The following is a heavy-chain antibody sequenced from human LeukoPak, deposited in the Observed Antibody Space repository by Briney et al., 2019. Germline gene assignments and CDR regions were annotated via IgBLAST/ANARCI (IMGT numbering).Heavy chain of an antibody. CDR2: VSSSGANT. CDR1: GFIFSSYG. D-gene: IGHD2-21*01. Sequence: PGGSLRLSCAVSGFIFSSYGMHWVRQAPGKGLEWVSLVSSSGANTYYADSVKGRFTISRDNSKNTLYLQMNSLRAEDTAIYYCAKDIQGSYWGQGTLVTVSS. J-gene: IGHJ4*02. V-gene: IGHV3-23*01. CDR3: AKDIQGSY.